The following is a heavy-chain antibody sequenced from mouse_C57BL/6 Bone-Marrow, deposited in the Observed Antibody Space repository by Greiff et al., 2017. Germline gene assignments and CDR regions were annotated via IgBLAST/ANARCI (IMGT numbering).Heavy chain of an antibody. CDR1: GYSITSGYY. V-gene: IGHV3-6*01. D-gene: IGHD4-1*02. Sequence: EVQVVESGPGLVKPSQSLSLTCSVTGYSITSGYYWNWIRQFPGNKLEWMGYISYDGSNNYNPSLKNRISITRDTSKNQFFLKLNSVTTEDTATYYCASQLGRNFDVWGTGTTVTVSS. J-gene: IGHJ1*03. CDR2: ISYDGSN. CDR3: ASQLGRNFDV.